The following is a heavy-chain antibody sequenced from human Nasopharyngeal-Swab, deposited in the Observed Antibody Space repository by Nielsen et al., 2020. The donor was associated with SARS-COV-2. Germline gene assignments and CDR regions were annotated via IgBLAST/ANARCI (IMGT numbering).Heavy chain of an antibody. V-gene: IGHV4-61*01. CDR2: IYYSGST. Sequence: GSLRLSCNISGASVNRGSYYWSWIRQSPGRGLEWIGYIYYSGSTEYKSSLKSRVTISADTSRNQFSLKLKSVTAADTAVYFCARVNNGFYVELDSWGQGSLVTVSS. J-gene: IGHJ4*02. CDR3: ARVNNGFYVELDS. CDR1: GASVNRGSYY. D-gene: IGHD1-1*01.